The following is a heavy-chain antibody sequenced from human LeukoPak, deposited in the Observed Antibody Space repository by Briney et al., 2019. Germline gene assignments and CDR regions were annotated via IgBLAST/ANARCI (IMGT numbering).Heavy chain of an antibody. V-gene: IGHV4-59*08. J-gene: IGHJ4*02. CDR3: ARRYDSSGYYYAAFDY. D-gene: IGHD3-22*01. Sequence: PSETLSLTCTVSGGSISSYYWSWIRQPPGKGLEWIGYIYYSGSTNYNPSLKSRVTISVDTSKNQFSLKLSSVTAADTAVYYCARRYDSSGYYYAAFDYWGQGTLVTVSS. CDR1: GGSISSYY. CDR2: IYYSGST.